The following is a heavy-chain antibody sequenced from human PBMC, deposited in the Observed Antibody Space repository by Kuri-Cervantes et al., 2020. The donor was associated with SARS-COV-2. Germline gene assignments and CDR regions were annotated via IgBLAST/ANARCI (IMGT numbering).Heavy chain of an antibody. Sequence: GGSLRLSCAASGFTFSTYGMHWVRQAPGKGLEWVAVISYDGTNKYYADSVKGRFTISRDNSKNTLYLQMNSLRPEDMAVYYCAKSFDPYNSLSGDYFDYWGQGTLVTVSS. D-gene: IGHD5-24*01. CDR3: AKSFDPYNSLSGDYFDY. CDR2: ISYDGTNK. CDR1: GFTFSTYG. J-gene: IGHJ4*02. V-gene: IGHV3-30*18.